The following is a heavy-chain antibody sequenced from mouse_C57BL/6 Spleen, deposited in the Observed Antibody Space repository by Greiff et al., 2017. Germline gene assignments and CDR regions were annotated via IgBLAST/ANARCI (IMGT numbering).Heavy chain of an antibody. CDR2: IWSGGGT. CDR1: GFSLTSYG. J-gene: IGHJ2*01. D-gene: IGHD2-3*01. V-gene: IGHV2-2*01. Sequence: QVQLQQSGPGLVQPSQSLSITCTVSGFSLTSYGVHWVRQSPGKGLEWLGVIWSGGGTDYNAAFISRLSISKDNSKSQVFFKMNSLQAYDTAIYYCARGGDGYYGFDYWGQGTTLTVSS. CDR3: ARGGDGYYGFDY.